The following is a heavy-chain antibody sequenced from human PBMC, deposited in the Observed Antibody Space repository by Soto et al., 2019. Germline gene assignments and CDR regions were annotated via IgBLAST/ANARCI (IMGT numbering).Heavy chain of an antibody. V-gene: IGHV4-39*01. CDR1: GASITSTTYF. J-gene: IGHJ4*02. Sequence: PSETLSLTCSLSGASITSTTYFWAWIRQPPGKGLEWVVSIYYSGKTHYNPSLKSRTTISVDRSRNQFSLQVSSVTAAGTAVYYCAKNLPRTGRFDYWGQGTVVTVSS. CDR2: IYYSGKT. CDR3: AKNLPRTGRFDY.